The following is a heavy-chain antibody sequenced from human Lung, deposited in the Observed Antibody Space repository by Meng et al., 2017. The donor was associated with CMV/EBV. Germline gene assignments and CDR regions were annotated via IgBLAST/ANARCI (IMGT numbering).Heavy chain of an antibody. V-gene: IGHV1-2*02. J-gene: IGHJ4*02. CDR1: GYTFTGYY. D-gene: IGHD2-2*02. Sequence: ASXXVSXKASGYTFTGYYMHWVRQAPGQGLEWMGWINPNSGGTNYAQKFQGRVTMTRDTSISTAYMELSRLRSDDTAVYYCAREPDAIRTFDYWGQGTLVTVSS. CDR2: INPNSGGT. CDR3: AREPDAIRTFDY.